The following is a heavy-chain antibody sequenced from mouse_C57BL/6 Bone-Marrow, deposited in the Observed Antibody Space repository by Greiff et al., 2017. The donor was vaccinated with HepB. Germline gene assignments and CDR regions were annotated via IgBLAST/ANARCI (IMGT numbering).Heavy chain of an antibody. CDR3: ARRPYGFYYFCY. J-gene: IGHJ2*01. CDR1: GYTFTSYW. Sequence: QVQLQQPGAELVKPGASVKLSCKASGYTFTSYWMHWVKQRPGQGLEWIGMIHPNSGSTNYNEKFKSKATLTVDKSSSTAYMPLSSLTSEDSAVYDCARRPYGFYYFCYWGQGTTLTVSS. V-gene: IGHV1-64*01. CDR2: IHPNSGST. D-gene: IGHD1-1*01.